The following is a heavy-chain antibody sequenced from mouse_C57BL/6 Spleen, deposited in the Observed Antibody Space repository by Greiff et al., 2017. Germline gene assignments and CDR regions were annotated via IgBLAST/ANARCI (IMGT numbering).Heavy chain of an antibody. CDR3: ARREISYYGSSYVEFAY. CDR2: ILPGSGST. D-gene: IGHD1-1*01. V-gene: IGHV1-9*01. J-gene: IGHJ3*01. Sequence: QVQLQQSGAELMKPGASVKLSCKATGYTFTGYWIEWVKQRPGHGLEWIGEILPGSGSTNYNEKFKGKATFTADTSSNTAYMQLSSLTTEDSAIYYCARREISYYGSSYVEFAYWGQGTLVTVSA. CDR1: GYTFTGYW.